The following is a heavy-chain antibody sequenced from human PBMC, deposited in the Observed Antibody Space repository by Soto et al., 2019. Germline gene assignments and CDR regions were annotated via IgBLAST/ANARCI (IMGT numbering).Heavy chain of an antibody. CDR3: ARVQADDFGGGYYTGNGMDV. V-gene: IGHV3-30-3*01. J-gene: IGHJ6*02. D-gene: IGHD3-3*01. Sequence: PGGSLRLSCAASGFTFSSYAMHWVRQAPGKGLEWVAVISYDGSNKYYADSVKGRFTISRDNSKNTLYLQMNSLRAEAKVVSYRARVQADDFGGGYYTGNGMDVWGQGTTVTVSS. CDR1: GFTFSSYA. CDR2: ISYDGSNK.